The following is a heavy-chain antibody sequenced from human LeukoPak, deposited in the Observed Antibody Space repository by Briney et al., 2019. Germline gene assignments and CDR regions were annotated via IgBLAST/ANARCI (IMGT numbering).Heavy chain of an antibody. D-gene: IGHD3-10*01. CDR3: ARDRGSGSYYNPIDY. V-gene: IGHV3-20*04. CDR2: INWYGGST. CDR1: GFTFDDYG. Sequence: GGSLRLSCAASGFTFDDYGMSWVRQAPGKGLEWVSGINWYGGSTGYADSVKGRFTISRDNAKNSLYLQMNSLRAEDTALYYCARDRGSGSYYNPIDYWGQGTLVTVSS. J-gene: IGHJ4*02.